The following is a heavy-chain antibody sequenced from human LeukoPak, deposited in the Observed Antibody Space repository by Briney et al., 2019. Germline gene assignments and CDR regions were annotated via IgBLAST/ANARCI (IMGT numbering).Heavy chain of an antibody. CDR2: IYSGGST. CDR3: AGGPPALRFLEYYYYYMDV. D-gene: IGHD3-3*01. J-gene: IGHJ6*03. V-gene: IGHV3-66*02. Sequence: GGSLRLSCAASGFTVSSNYINWVRQAPGKGLEWVSVIYSGGSTYYADSVKGRFTISRDNSKNTLYLQMNSLRAEDTAVYYCAGGPPALRFLEYYYYYMDVWGKGTTVTVSS. CDR1: GFTVSSNY.